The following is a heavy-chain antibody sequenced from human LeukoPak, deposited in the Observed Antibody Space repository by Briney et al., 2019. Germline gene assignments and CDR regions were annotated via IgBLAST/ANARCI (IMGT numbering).Heavy chain of an antibody. CDR1: GGSISSYY. J-gene: IGHJ4*02. CDR2: IYYSGST. Sequence: SETLSLTCTVSGGSISSYYWSWIRQPPGKGLEWIGYIYYSGSTNYNPSLKSRVTISVDTSKNQFSLKLSSVTAADTAVYYCARQFGYSYGFDYWGQGTLVTVSS. D-gene: IGHD5-18*01. CDR3: ARQFGYSYGFDY. V-gene: IGHV4-59*08.